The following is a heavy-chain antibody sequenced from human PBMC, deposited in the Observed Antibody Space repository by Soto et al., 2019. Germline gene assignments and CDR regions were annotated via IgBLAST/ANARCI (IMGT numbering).Heavy chain of an antibody. V-gene: IGHV1-2*02. D-gene: IGHD5-12*01. CDR3: ASAATTEHYYYYYGMDV. CDR2: INPNSGGT. CDR1: GYTFTGYY. J-gene: IGHJ6*02. Sequence: ASVKVSCKASGYTFTGYYMHWVRQAPGQGLEWMGWINPNSGGTNYAQKFQGRVTMTRDTSISTAYMELSRLRSDDTAVYYCASAATTEHYYYYYGMDVWGQVTTVPVSS.